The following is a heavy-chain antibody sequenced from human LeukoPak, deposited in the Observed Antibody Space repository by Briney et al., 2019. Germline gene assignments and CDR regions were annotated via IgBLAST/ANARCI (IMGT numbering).Heavy chain of an antibody. CDR1: GGSISSGGYY. CDR3: ARRGYSYAFDY. V-gene: IGHV4-31*03. Sequence: SETLSLTCTVSGGSISSGGYYWSWIRQHPGKGLGWIGYIYYSGSTYYNPSLKSRVTISVDTSKNQFSLKLSSVTAADTAVYYCARRGYSYAFDYWGQGTLVTVSS. CDR2: IYYSGST. D-gene: IGHD5-18*01. J-gene: IGHJ4*02.